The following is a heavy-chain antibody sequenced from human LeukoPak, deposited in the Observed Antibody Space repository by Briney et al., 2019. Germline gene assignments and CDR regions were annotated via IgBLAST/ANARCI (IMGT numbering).Heavy chain of an antibody. CDR1: GGTFSSYA. V-gene: IGHV1-69*05. CDR2: IIPIFGTA. Sequence: GASVKVSCKASGGTFSSYAISWVRQAPGQGLEWMGRIIPIFGTANYAQKLQGRVTMTTDTSTSTAYMELRSLRSDDTAVYYCARGHYDFWSGYFRSYYYYYMDVWGKGTTVTVSS. J-gene: IGHJ6*03. CDR3: ARGHYDFWSGYFRSYYYYYMDV. D-gene: IGHD3-3*01.